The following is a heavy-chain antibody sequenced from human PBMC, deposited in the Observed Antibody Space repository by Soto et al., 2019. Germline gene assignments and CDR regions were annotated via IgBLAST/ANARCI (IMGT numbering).Heavy chain of an antibody. J-gene: IGHJ6*02. D-gene: IGHD4-17*01. CDR1: GFTFSSYG. CDR3: ARDHDGDYEVGYYYGMDV. V-gene: IGHV3-33*01. Sequence: QVQLVESGGGVVQPGRSLRLSCAASGFTFSSYGMHWVRQAPGKGLEWVAVIWYDGSNKYYADSVKGRFTISRDNSKNTLYLQMNSLRAEDTAVYYCARDHDGDYEVGYYYGMDVWGQGTTVTVSS. CDR2: IWYDGSNK.